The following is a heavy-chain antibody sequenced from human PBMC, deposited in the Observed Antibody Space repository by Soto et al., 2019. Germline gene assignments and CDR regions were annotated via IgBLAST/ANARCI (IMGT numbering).Heavy chain of an antibody. J-gene: IGHJ4*02. V-gene: IGHV3-30-3*01. CDR1: GFTFSSYA. Sequence: GGSLRLSCAASGFTFSSYAMHWVRQAPGKGLEWVAVISYDGSNKYYADSVKGRFTISRDNSKNTLYLQMNSLRAEDTAVYYCAREWGQWLVLFYYFDYWGQGTLVTVSS. CDR2: ISYDGSNK. CDR3: AREWGQWLVLFYYFDY. D-gene: IGHD6-19*01.